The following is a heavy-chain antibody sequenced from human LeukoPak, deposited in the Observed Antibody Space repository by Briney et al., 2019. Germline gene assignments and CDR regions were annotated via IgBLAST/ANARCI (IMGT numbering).Heavy chain of an antibody. Sequence: SETLSLTCTVSGGSISSSSYYRGWIRQPPGKGLEWIGSIYYSGSTYYNPSLKSRVTISVDTSKNQFSLKLSSVTAADTAVYYCAREGGLRYFDWLFDYFDYWGQGTLVTVSS. D-gene: IGHD3-9*01. J-gene: IGHJ4*02. CDR2: IYYSGST. V-gene: IGHV4-39*07. CDR1: GGSISSSSYY. CDR3: AREGGLRYFDWLFDYFDY.